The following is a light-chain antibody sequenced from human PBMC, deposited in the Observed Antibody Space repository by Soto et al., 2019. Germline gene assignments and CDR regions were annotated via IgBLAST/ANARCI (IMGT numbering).Light chain of an antibody. CDR3: QQYNSYSRT. Sequence: DIQMTQSPSTLSASVGYRVTITCRASQSISSWLDWYQQKPGKAPKLLIYDASSLESGVPSRFSGSGSGTEFTLTISSLQPDDFATYYCQQYNSYSRTFGQGTQVDIK. J-gene: IGKJ1*01. V-gene: IGKV1-5*01. CDR1: QSISSW. CDR2: DAS.